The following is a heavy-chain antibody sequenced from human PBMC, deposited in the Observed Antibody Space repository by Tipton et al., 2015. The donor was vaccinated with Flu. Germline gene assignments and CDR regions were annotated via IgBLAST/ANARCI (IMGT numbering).Heavy chain of an antibody. D-gene: IGHD3-10*01. J-gene: IGHJ6*02. Sequence: QLVQSGAEVKKPGASVKVSCKASGYTFTGYYMHWVRQAPGQGLELMGWINPNSGGTKYAQKFQGWVTMTRDTSISTAYMELSRLRSDDTAMSYCARGTTMARVVIITVYYYGMDVWGQGTTVTVSS. V-gene: IGHV1-2*04. CDR2: INPNSGGT. CDR1: GYTFTGYY. CDR3: ARGTTMARVVIITVYYYGMDV.